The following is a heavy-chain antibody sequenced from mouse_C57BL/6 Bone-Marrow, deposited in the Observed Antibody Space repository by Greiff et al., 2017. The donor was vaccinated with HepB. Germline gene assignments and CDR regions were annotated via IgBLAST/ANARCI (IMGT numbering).Heavy chain of an antibody. CDR2: IDPSDSYT. Sequence: QVQLKQPGAELVRPGTSVKLSCKASGYTFTSYWMHWVKQRPGQGLEWIGVIDPSDSYTNYNQKFKGKATLTVDTSSSTAYMQLSSLTSEDSAVYYCGLYDGYFDYWGQGTTLTVSS. V-gene: IGHV1-59*01. J-gene: IGHJ2*01. CDR1: GYTFTSYW. CDR3: GLYDGYFDY. D-gene: IGHD2-3*01.